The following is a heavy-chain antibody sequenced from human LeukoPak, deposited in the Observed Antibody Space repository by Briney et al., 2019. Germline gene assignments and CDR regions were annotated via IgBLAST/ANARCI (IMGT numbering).Heavy chain of an antibody. CDR3: AREDGSGWYEVDY. CDR2: INSDGSST. V-gene: IGHV3-74*01. Sequence: ESLRLSCAPSGFTFSSHWMHCVRHAQGKGLVWVSRINSDGSSTSYADSVKGRFTISRDNAKNTLYLQMNSLRAEDTAVYYCAREDGSGWYEVDYWGQGTLVTVSS. CDR1: GFTFSSHW. J-gene: IGHJ4*02. D-gene: IGHD6-19*01.